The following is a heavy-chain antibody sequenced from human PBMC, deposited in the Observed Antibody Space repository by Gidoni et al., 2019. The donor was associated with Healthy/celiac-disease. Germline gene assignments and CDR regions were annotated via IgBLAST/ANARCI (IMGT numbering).Heavy chain of an antibody. CDR2: IYYSGST. CDR3: AREPQASIAGSVVGEISYYYYGMDV. CDR1: GGSISSGGYY. V-gene: IGHV4-31*03. Sequence: QVQLQESGPGLVKPSQTLSLTCTVSGGSISSGGYYWSWIRQHPGKGLEWIGYIYYSGSTYYNPSLKSRVTISVDTSKNQFSLKLSSVTAADTAVYYCAREPQASIAGSVVGEISYYYYGMDVWGQGTTVTVSS. J-gene: IGHJ6*02. D-gene: IGHD6-6*01.